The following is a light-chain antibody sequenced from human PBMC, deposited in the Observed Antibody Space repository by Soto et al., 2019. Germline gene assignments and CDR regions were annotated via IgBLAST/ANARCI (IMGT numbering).Light chain of an antibody. CDR1: SSDVGGNHY. V-gene: IGLV2-14*03. CDR2: DVS. CDR3: SSYTSSSNLGV. Sequence: QSALTQLASVSGSPGQWITISCTGTSSDVGGNHYVTWYQHHPGKPPNLMIYDVSHRPSGVSNRFSGSKSDNTASLTISGLQAEDEADHYCSSYTSSSNLGVLGGGTKLTVL. J-gene: IGLJ3*02.